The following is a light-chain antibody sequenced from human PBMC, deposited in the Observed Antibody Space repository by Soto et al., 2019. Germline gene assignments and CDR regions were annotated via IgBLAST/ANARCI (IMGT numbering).Light chain of an antibody. CDR1: QSLLHSTGYNY. Sequence: DIVMTQSPLSLPVTPGEPASISCRSSQSLLHSTGYNYLDWYLQKPGQSPQLLIYLGSNRASGVPDRFSGSGSGTDFTLKISRVEADDVGVYYCMQSLQTWTFGQGTKVEIK. V-gene: IGKV2-28*01. CDR2: LGS. J-gene: IGKJ1*01. CDR3: MQSLQTWT.